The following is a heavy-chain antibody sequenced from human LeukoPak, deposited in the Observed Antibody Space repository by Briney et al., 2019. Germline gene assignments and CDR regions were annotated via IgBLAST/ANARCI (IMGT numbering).Heavy chain of an antibody. CDR2: INHSGST. CDR1: GGSFSGYY. V-gene: IGHV4-34*01. J-gene: IGHJ4*02. CDR3: ARGRISDSGVGGYFDY. D-gene: IGHD3-10*01. Sequence: SETLSLTCAVYGGSFSGYYWSWIRQPPGKGLERIGEINHSGSTNYNPSLKSRVTISVDTSKNQFSLKLSSVTAADTAVYYCARGRISDSGVGGYFDYWGQGTLVTVSS.